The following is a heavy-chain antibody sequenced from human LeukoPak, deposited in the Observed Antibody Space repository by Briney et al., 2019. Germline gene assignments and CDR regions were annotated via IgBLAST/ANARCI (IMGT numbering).Heavy chain of an antibody. CDR1: GFTFSSYA. CDR2: ISHSAYTT. Sequence: PGGSLRLSCAASGFTFSSYAMSWVRQAPGKGLEWVSTISHSAYTTYYADSVKGRFTISRDSSKNTLYLQMNSLRAEDTAVYYCAKDAHYYDSSGQPYYFDYWGQGTLVTVSS. V-gene: IGHV3-23*01. D-gene: IGHD3-22*01. J-gene: IGHJ4*02. CDR3: AKDAHYYDSSGQPYYFDY.